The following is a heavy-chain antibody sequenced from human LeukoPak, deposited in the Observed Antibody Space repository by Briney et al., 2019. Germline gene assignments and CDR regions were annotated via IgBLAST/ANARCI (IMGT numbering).Heavy chain of an antibody. CDR2: ITIDGSST. CDR3: TRDRFYAMDA. Sequence: GGSLRLSSVASGVTSRNSWIHWVRQAPGKGLEWVSRITIDGSSTTYADLVKGRFTISRDSAKNTLYLQMNSLRVEDTAVYYCTRDRFYAMDAWGQGTTVTVSS. CDR1: GVTSRNSW. V-gene: IGHV3-74*03. J-gene: IGHJ6*02.